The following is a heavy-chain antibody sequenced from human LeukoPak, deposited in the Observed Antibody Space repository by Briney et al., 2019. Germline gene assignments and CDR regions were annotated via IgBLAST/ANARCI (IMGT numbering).Heavy chain of an antibody. D-gene: IGHD3-22*01. Sequence: GESLKISCRGSGYSFTSYWISWVRQMPGTGLEWMGRIDPSDSYTDYSPSFQGHVTISADKSISTAYLQWSSLKASDTAMYYCARDYYDSSGYQYWGQGTLVTVSS. J-gene: IGHJ4*02. CDR2: IDPSDSYT. V-gene: IGHV5-10-1*01. CDR3: ARDYYDSSGYQY. CDR1: GYSFTSYW.